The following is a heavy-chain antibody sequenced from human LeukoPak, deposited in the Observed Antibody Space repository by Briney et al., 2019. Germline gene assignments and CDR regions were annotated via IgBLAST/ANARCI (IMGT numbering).Heavy chain of an antibody. D-gene: IGHD5-24*01. Sequence: ASVKVSCKASGYTFTSFGISWVRQAPGQGLEWMGIINPSGGSTSYAQKFQGRVTMTRDTSTSTVYMELSSLRSEDTAVYYCARGGGAGYKSHTALDYWGQGTLVTVSS. CDR3: ARGGGAGYKSHTALDY. J-gene: IGHJ4*02. V-gene: IGHV1-46*01. CDR2: INPSGGST. CDR1: GYTFTSFG.